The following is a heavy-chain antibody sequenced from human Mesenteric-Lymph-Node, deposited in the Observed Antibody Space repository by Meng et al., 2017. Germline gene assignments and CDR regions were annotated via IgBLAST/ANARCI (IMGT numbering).Heavy chain of an antibody. CDR1: GFTFSSYW. CDR3: ARDDDSGYEGEAFDI. Sequence: GESLKISCAASGFTFSSYWMSWVRQAPGKGLEWVANIKQDGSEKYYVDSVKGRFTISRDNAKNSLYLQMNSLRAEDTAVYYCARDDDSGYEGEAFDIWGQGTMVTVSS. J-gene: IGHJ3*02. V-gene: IGHV3-7*01. CDR2: IKQDGSEK. D-gene: IGHD5-12*01.